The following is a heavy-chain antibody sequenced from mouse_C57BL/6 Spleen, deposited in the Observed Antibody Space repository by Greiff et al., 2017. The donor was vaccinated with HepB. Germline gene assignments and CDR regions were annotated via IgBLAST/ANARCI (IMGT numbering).Heavy chain of an antibody. V-gene: IGHV14-4*01. D-gene: IGHD1-1*01. CDR3: TTTVVARYFDY. CDR1: GFNIKDDY. J-gene: IGHJ2*01. CDR2: IDPENGDT. Sequence: EVKLMESGAELVRPGASVKLSCTASGFNIKDDYMHWVKQRPEQGLEWIGWIDPENGDTEYASKFQGKATITADTSSNTAYLQRSSLTAEDTAVYYCTTTVVARYFDYWGQGTTLTVAS.